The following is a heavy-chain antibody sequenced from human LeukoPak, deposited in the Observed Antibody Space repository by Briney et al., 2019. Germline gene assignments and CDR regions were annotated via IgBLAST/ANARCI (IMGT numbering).Heavy chain of an antibody. CDR3: ARHKSGIVVVRAGYFDL. CDR2: IYYSGST. Sequence: SETLSLTCTVSGGPISSSSYYWGWIRQPPGKGLEWIGSIYYSGSTYYNPSLKSRVTISVDTSKNQFSLKLSSVTAADTAVYYCARHKSGIVVVRAGYFDLWGRGTLVTVSS. J-gene: IGHJ2*01. CDR1: GGPISSSSYY. V-gene: IGHV4-39*01. D-gene: IGHD2-2*01.